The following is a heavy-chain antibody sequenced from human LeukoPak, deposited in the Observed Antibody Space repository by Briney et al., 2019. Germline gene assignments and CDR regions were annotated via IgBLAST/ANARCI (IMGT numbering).Heavy chain of an antibody. V-gene: IGHV3-9*01. CDR3: AKALAAPDYSYYMDV. J-gene: IGHJ6*03. Sequence: GGSLRLSCAASGFTFDDYAMHWVRQAPGKGLEWVSGISWNSGSIGYADSAKGRFTISRDNAKNSLYLQMNSLRAEDTALYYCAKALAAPDYSYYMDVWGKGTTVTVSS. D-gene: IGHD6-13*01. CDR1: GFTFDDYA. CDR2: ISWNSGSI.